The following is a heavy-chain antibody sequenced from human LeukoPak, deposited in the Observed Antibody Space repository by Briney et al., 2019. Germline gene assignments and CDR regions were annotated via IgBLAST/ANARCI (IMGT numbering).Heavy chain of an antibody. J-gene: IGHJ6*02. CDR1: GGTFSSYA. CDR2: IIPIFGTA. CDR3: ARAWRYDSSGYYYNYYYGMDV. D-gene: IGHD3-22*01. Sequence: ASVKVSCKASGGTFSSYAISWVRQAPGQGLEWMGGIIPIFGTANYAQKFQGGVTITADESTSTAYMELSSLRSEDTAVYYCARAWRYDSSGYYYNYYYGMDVWGQGTTVTVSS. V-gene: IGHV1-69*13.